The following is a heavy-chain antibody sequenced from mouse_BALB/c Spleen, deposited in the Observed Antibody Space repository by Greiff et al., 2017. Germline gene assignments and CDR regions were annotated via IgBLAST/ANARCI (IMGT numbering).Heavy chain of an antibody. CDR2: IDPANGNT. Sequence: EVKLMESGAELVKPGASVKLSCTASGFNIKDTYMHWVKQRPEQGLEWIGRIDPANGNTKYDPKFQGKATITADTSSNTAYLQLSSLTSEDTAVYYCAATERAMDDWGQGTSVTVSS. J-gene: IGHJ4*01. CDR3: AATERAMDD. V-gene: IGHV14-3*02. D-gene: IGHD1-1*01. CDR1: GFNIKDTY.